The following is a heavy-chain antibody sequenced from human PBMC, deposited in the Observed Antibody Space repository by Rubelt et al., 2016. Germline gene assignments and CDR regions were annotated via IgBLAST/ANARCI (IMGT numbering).Heavy chain of an antibody. CDR3: ARGFYYFDY. D-gene: IGHD3-3*01. CDR1: GGSFSGYY. J-gene: IGHJ4*02. V-gene: IGHV4-34*01. Sequence: QVQLQQWGAGLLKPSETLSLTCAVYGGSFSGYYWSWIRQPPGKGLEWIGEINHRGSTNYSPSLKSRVTISVDTSKNQYSLKLSSVTAADTAVYYCARGFYYFDYWGQGTLVTVSS. CDR2: INHRGST.